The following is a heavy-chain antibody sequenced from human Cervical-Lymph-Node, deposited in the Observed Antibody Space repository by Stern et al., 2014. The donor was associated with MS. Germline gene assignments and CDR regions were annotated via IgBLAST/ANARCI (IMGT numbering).Heavy chain of an antibody. J-gene: IGHJ4*02. V-gene: IGHV4-61*02. CDR2: VYTTGST. CDR1: GGSVSSGSYY. Sequence: VQLQESGPGLVKPSQTLSLTCSVSGGSVSSGSYYWSWVRQPAGKGLQWIGRVYTTGSTDYNPSLKSRVTISQHPSKNQFPLTLSFGTAADTAVYYCATSFGGVPMFYWGQGTLVTVSS. D-gene: IGHD3-3*01. CDR3: ATSFGGVPMFY.